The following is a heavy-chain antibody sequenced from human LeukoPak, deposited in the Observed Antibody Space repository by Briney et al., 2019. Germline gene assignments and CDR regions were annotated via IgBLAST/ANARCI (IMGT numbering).Heavy chain of an antibody. Sequence: GGSLRLSCAASGFTFSSYSMNWVRQAPGKGLEWVPSISSSSSYIYYADSVKGRFTISRDNAKNSLYLQMNSLRAEDTAVYYCARDFRATVTTPEDYWGQGTLVTVSS. J-gene: IGHJ4*02. CDR1: GFTFSSYS. CDR2: ISSSSSYI. V-gene: IGHV3-21*01. D-gene: IGHD4-17*01. CDR3: ARDFRATVTTPEDY.